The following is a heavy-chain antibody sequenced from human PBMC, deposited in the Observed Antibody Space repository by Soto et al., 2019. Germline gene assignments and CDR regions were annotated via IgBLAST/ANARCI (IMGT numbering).Heavy chain of an antibody. V-gene: IGHV3-23*01. CDR2: IRGDSDT. CDR1: GFTFSSYP. CDR3: AKDRLPPEQFDS. D-gene: IGHD2-21*01. Sequence: EVQLLESGGGLVQPGGSLRLSCAASGFTFSSYPMSWVRQAPGKGLEYVSGIRGDSDTYYAESVKGRFTISRDNFKNTLYLQMNSLRAEDTAVYFCAKDRLPPEQFDSWGQGTLVTVSS. J-gene: IGHJ4*02.